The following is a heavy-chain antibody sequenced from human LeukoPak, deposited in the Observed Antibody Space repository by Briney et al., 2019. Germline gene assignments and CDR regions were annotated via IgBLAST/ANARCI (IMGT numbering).Heavy chain of an antibody. V-gene: IGHV1-46*01. D-gene: IGHD5-12*01. J-gene: IGHJ5*02. Sequence: GASVKVSCKAPGYTFISYGISWVRQAPGQGLEWMGIINPSGGSTSYAQKFQGRVTMTRDMSTSTVYMELSSLRSEDTAVYYCARVDTRGYSGYDSRGWFDPWGQGTLVTVSS. CDR2: INPSGGST. CDR1: GYTFISYG. CDR3: ARVDTRGYSGYDSRGWFDP.